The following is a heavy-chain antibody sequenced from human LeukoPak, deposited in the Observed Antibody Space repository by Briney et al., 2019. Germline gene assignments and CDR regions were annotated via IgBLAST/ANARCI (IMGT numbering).Heavy chain of an antibody. Sequence: GASVKVSCKASGYSFTAYHIFWVRQAPGQGLEWMGWIKPSSGDAKSAQKFQDRVTITRDSSINTVYMEVTRLTSDDTALYYCVRGGSGWFYNSLDPWGQGTLVTVSS. V-gene: IGHV1-2*02. D-gene: IGHD6-19*01. J-gene: IGHJ5*02. CDR3: VRGGSGWFYNSLDP. CDR2: IKPSSGDA. CDR1: GYSFTAYH.